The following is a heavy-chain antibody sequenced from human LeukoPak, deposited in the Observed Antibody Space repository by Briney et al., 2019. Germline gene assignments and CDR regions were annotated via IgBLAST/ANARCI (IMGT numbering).Heavy chain of an antibody. J-gene: IGHJ5*02. CDR2: IYHSGST. D-gene: IGHD5-12*01. CDR1: GGSISSGGYY. V-gene: IGHV4-30-2*01. CDR3: ASTSYSGYDWVMAQFDP. Sequence: SETLSLTCTVSGGSISSGGYYWSWIRQPPGKGLEWIGYIYHSGSTYYNPSLKSRVTISVDRSKNQFSLKLSSVTAADTAVYYCASTSYSGYDWVMAQFDPWGQGTLVTVSS.